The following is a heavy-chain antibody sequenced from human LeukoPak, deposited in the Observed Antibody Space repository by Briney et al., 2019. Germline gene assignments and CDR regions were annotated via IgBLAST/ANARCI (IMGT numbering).Heavy chain of an antibody. J-gene: IGHJ6*02. Sequence: PGGSLRLSCAASGFTFSSHAMRWVRQAPGKGLEWVSALSGSGGSTYYADSVKGRFTVSRDNRKNLLHLQMNSLRPDDSAVYYCVKDLGSAITSALALDVWGQGTTVTVSS. D-gene: IGHD2-15*01. CDR2: LSGSGGST. CDR3: VKDLGSAITSALALDV. V-gene: IGHV3-23*01. CDR1: GFTFSSHA.